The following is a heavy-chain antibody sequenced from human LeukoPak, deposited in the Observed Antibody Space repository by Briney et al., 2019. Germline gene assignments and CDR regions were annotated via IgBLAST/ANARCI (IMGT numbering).Heavy chain of an antibody. D-gene: IGHD3-3*01. V-gene: IGHV1-69*05. CDR2: IIPIFGTA. J-gene: IGHJ3*02. CDR1: GGTFSSYA. Sequence: SVKVSCKASGGTFSSYAISWVRQAPGQGLEWMGGIIPIFGTANYAQKFQGRVTITTDESTSTAYMELSSLRSEDTAVYYCARAQQYYDFWSGYTQDDAFDIWGQGTMVTVSS. CDR3: ARAQQYYDFWSGYTQDDAFDI.